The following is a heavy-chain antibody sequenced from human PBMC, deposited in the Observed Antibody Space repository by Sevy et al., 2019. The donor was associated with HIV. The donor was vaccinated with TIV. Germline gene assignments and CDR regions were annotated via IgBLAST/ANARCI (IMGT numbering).Heavy chain of an antibody. J-gene: IGHJ5*02. CDR1: GFTFSSYG. CDR2: TWHDGTNT. D-gene: IGHD3-10*01. Sequence: GGSLRLSCAASGFTFSSYGMHWVRQAPGKGLEWVAVTWHDGTNTYYADSVKGRFTIPRDNSKNTLYLQMNSLRAEDTAVYYCARDRGSYYGSGSAFDPWGQGTLVTVSS. V-gene: IGHV3-33*01. CDR3: ARDRGSYYGSGSAFDP.